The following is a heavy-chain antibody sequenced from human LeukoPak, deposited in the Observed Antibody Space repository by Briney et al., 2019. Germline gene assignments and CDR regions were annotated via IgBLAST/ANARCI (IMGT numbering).Heavy chain of an antibody. CDR3: AKGWLDWGYYGSGNYFWDPYYFDY. CDR2: ISGSGGST. D-gene: IGHD3-10*01. CDR1: GFTFSSYA. J-gene: IGHJ4*02. Sequence: GGSLRLSCAASGFTFSSYAMSWVRQAPGKGLEWVSAISGSGGSTYYADSVKGRFTISRDNSKNTLYLQMNSLRAEDTAVYYCAKGWLDWGYYGSGNYFWDPYYFDYWGQGTLVTVSS. V-gene: IGHV3-23*01.